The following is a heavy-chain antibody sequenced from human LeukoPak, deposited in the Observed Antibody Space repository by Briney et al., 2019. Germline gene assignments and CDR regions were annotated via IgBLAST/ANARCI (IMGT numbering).Heavy chain of an antibody. CDR3: ARDWSGFYY. CDR1: GFTFNSYW. V-gene: IGHV3-7*03. Sequence: GGSLRLSCAASGFTFNSYWVSWVRQAPGKGLEWVANIKQDGSEKYYVDSVKGRFTISRDNAKNSLYLQMNSLRAEDTAVYYCARDWSGFYYWGQGTLVTVSS. CDR2: IKQDGSEK. D-gene: IGHD3-10*01. J-gene: IGHJ4*02.